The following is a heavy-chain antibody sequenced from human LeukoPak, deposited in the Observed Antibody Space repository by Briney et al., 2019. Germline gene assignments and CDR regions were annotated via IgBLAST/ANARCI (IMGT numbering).Heavy chain of an antibody. Sequence: GGSLRLSCAASGFTFSSYAMHWVRQAPGKGLEWVAVISYDGSNKYYADSVKGRFTISRDNSKNTLYLQMNGLRAEDTAVYYCARAPRGSSSWYYFDYWGQGTLVTVSS. J-gene: IGHJ4*02. CDR3: ARAPRGSSSWYYFDY. V-gene: IGHV3-30*04. D-gene: IGHD6-13*01. CDR1: GFTFSSYA. CDR2: ISYDGSNK.